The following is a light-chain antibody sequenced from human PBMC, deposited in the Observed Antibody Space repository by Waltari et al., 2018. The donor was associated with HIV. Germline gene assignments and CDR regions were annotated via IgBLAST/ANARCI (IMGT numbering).Light chain of an antibody. V-gene: IGLV2-8*01. CDR3: SSYAGSNNVV. CDR2: GVN. Sequence: QSALTQPPSASGSPGQSVTFSCTGPSSDVGAYNSVSWYQQHPGKAPKRMIYGVNKRPSGVPDRFSGSKSGNTASLTVSGLQAEDEAEYYCSSYAGSNNVVFGGGTKLTVL. J-gene: IGLJ2*01. CDR1: SSDVGAYNS.